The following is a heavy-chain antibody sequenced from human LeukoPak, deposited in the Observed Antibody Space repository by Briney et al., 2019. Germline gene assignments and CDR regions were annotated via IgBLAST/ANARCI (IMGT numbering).Heavy chain of an antibody. CDR1: AYTFTGYY. CDR2: INPSTGGP. Sequence: ASVKVSCKASAYTFTGYYIHWVRQAPGQGLEWMGRINPSTGGPNYAQKFQGRVTMTRDTSISTAYMELSSLRPDDTAVYYCARRRYCSSTSCSPGAFDIWGQGTMVTVSS. V-gene: IGHV1-2*02. CDR3: ARRRYCSSTSCSPGAFDI. D-gene: IGHD2-2*01. J-gene: IGHJ3*02.